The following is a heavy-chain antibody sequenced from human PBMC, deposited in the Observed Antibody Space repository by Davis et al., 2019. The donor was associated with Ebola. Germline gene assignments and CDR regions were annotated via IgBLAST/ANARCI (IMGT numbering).Heavy chain of an antibody. J-gene: IGHJ1*01. D-gene: IGHD6-19*01. CDR1: GFTFSSYA. CDR2: ISGSGGST. Sequence: GESLKISCAASGFTFSSYAMSWVRQAPGKGLEWVSAISGSGGSTYYADSVKGRFTISRDNSKNALYLQMNSLEAEDTAVNYWAKGGYSSGWYEYFQHWGQGTLVTVSS. V-gene: IGHV3-23*01. CDR3: AKGGYSSGWYEYFQH.